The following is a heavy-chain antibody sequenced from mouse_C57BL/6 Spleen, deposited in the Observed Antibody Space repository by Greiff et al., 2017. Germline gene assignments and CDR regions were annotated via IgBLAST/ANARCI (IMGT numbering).Heavy chain of an antibody. J-gene: IGHJ4*01. CDR3: ARSGAMDY. V-gene: IGHV1-82*01. CDR2: IYPGDGDT. CDR1: GYAFSSSW. Sequence: QVQLQQSGPELVKPGASVKISCKASGYAFSSSWMNWVKQRPGKGLEWIGRIYPGDGDTNYNGKFKGKATLTADKSSSTAYMQLSSLTSEDSAVYFCARSGAMDYWVQVTSVTVSS. D-gene: IGHD3-1*01.